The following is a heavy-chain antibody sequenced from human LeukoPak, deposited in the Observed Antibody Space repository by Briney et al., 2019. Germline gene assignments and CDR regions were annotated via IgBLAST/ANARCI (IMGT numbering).Heavy chain of an antibody. CDR2: TNYSGST. Sequence: PSETLSLTCAVYGGSFSGYYWSWIRQPPGKGLEWIGETNYSGSTNYNPSLKSRVTISVDTSKNQFSLKLSSVTAADTAVYYCARGVCSGGSCYSEWNYWGQGTLVTVSS. V-gene: IGHV4-34*01. J-gene: IGHJ4*02. D-gene: IGHD2-15*01. CDR3: ARGVCSGGSCYSEWNY. CDR1: GGSFSGYY.